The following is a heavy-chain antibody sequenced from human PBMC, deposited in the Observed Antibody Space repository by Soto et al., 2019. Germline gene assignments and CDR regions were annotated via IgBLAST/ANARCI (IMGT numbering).Heavy chain of an antibody. Sequence: QVQLQESGPGLSKPSQTLSLTCSVSGDSISSGGYYWSWIRQHPGKGLERIGYIYYSGRSYYNPSLKSRVTMSVDTSKDQYALRLGSVAAADSAVYYFARETVVTDSISCFDTWGQGTLVTVSS. CDR1: GDSISSGGYY. D-gene: IGHD2-21*02. V-gene: IGHV4-31*03. CDR3: ARETVVTDSISCFDT. CDR2: IYYSGRS. J-gene: IGHJ5*02.